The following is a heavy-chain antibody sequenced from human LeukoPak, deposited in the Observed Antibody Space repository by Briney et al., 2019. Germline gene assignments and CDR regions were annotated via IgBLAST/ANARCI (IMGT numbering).Heavy chain of an antibody. CDR3: ARLNYYGSGSYPYFARPFDY. V-gene: IGHV4-34*01. J-gene: IGHJ4*02. CDR1: GGSFSGYY. Sequence: SPSETLSLTCAVYGGSFSGYYWSWIRQPPGKGLEWIGEINHSGSTNYNPSLKGRVTISVDTSKNQFSLKLSSVTAADTAVYYCARLNYYGSGSYPYFARPFDYWGQGTLVTVPS. CDR2: INHSGST. D-gene: IGHD3-10*01.